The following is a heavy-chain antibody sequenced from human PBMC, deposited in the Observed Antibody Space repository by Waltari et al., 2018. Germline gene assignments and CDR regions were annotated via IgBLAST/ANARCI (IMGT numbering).Heavy chain of an antibody. Sequence: QVQLQQWGAGLLKPSETLSLTCAVYGGSFSGYYWSWIRQSPGKGLEWIGEINHSGSTNYNPSLKSRVTISVDTSKNQFSLKLSSVTAADTAVYYCARSGLPQARSATFGYWGQGTLVTVSS. CDR1: GGSFSGYY. D-gene: IGHD6-6*01. CDR3: ARSGLPQARSATFGY. J-gene: IGHJ4*02. CDR2: INHSGST. V-gene: IGHV4-34*01.